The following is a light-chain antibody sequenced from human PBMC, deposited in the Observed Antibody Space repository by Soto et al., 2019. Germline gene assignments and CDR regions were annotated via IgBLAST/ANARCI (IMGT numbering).Light chain of an antibody. CDR2: GAS. J-gene: IGKJ1*01. Sequence: ETVLTQSPATLSLSPGERVTLSCRASQSVCSGCLAWYQQKPGQSPRLLMYGASSRATGIPDRFSGSGSGTDFTLTISRLEPEELAVYYCQHYGTTPWTFGPGTKVGIK. V-gene: IGKV3-20*01. CDR3: QHYGTTPWT. CDR1: QSVCSGC.